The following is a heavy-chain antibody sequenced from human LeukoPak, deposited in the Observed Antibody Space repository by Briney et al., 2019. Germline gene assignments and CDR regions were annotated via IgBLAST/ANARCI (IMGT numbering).Heavy chain of an antibody. V-gene: IGHV1-46*01. CDR2: INPTGDST. D-gene: IGHD2-2*01. Sequence: ASVKVSCKASGYTFTSYYMHWVRQAPGQGLEWMGIINPTGDSTSYAQKFQARVTMTRDTSTNTVYMELSSLRSEDTAVYYCARHPSPQLHHFDYWGQGTLVTASS. CDR1: GYTFTSYY. CDR3: ARHPSPQLHHFDY. J-gene: IGHJ4*02.